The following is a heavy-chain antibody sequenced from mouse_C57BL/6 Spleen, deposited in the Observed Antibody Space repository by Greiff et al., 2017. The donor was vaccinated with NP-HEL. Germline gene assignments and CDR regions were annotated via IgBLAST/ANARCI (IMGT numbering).Heavy chain of an antibody. Sequence: EVMLVESGGGLVKPGGSLKLSCAASGFTFSSYAMSWVRQTPEKRLEWVATISDGGSYTYYPDNVKGRFTISRDNAKNNLYLQMSHLKSEDTAMYYCARDKTPYYGSSYEFAYWGQGTLVTVSA. D-gene: IGHD1-1*01. CDR1: GFTFSSYA. CDR2: ISDGGSYT. CDR3: ARDKTPYYGSSYEFAY. V-gene: IGHV5-4*01. J-gene: IGHJ3*01.